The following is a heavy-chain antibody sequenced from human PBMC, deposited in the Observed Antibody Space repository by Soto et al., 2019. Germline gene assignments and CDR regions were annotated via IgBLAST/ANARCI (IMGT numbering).Heavy chain of an antibody. J-gene: IGHJ4*02. CDR3: TRGLPSHFGYDS. V-gene: IGHV4-34*01. D-gene: IGHD3-10*01. Sequence: PSETLSLTCAVYGWSFSGYYWTWIRQPPGTGLEWIGEINHSGSTNYNPSLKSRVTISLDASKKQVSLRLTSATAADTAVYYCTRGLPSHFGYDSWGQGTLVTVSS. CDR1: GWSFSGYY. CDR2: INHSGST.